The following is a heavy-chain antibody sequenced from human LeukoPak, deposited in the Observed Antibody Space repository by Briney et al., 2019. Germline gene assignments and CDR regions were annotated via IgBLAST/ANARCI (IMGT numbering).Heavy chain of an antibody. CDR3: ARHDYGGNAARY. D-gene: IGHD4-23*01. CDR2: IDPSDSYI. Sequence: GESLKISCKGSGYSFTSYWISWVRQIPGKGLEWMGRIDPSDSYIKYSPSFQGHVSISADKSISTAYLQWSSLKASDTAMYYCARHDYGGNAARYWGQGTLVTASS. J-gene: IGHJ4*02. V-gene: IGHV5-10-1*01. CDR1: GYSFTSYW.